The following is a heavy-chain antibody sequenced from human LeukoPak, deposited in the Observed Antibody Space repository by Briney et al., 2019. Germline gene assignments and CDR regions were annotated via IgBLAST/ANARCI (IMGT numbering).Heavy chain of an antibody. J-gene: IGHJ6*02. V-gene: IGHV4-39*01. CDR2: IYYAGST. D-gene: IGHD3-9*01. CDR1: GGSINSTKYY. CDR3: VRHDYDILTGYYTRYYGMDV. Sequence: SETLSLTCTVSGGSINSTKYYWGWIRQPPGKRLEWIGNIYYAGSTYYSPSLKSRVTISVDTSMNQFSLKLFSVTAADTAVYYCVRHDYDILTGYYTRYYGMDVWGQGTTVTASS.